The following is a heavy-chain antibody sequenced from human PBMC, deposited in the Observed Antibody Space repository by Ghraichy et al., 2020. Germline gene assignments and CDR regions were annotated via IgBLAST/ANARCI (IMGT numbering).Heavy chain of an antibody. D-gene: IGHD5-24*01. CDR1: GYSFTSYC. CDR2: INASNGDT. J-gene: IGHJ6*02. CDR3: GRDRLAGAQRYEEMVYDYVMDV. V-gene: IGHV1-2*06. Sequence: ASVKVSCKASGYSFTSYCIHWVRQAPGQGLEWMGRINASNGDTKFARKVQGRVTLTTDTSINTAYMEVTRLRSDDTAVYYCGRDRLAGAQRYEEMVYDYVMDVWGQGTTVTVS.